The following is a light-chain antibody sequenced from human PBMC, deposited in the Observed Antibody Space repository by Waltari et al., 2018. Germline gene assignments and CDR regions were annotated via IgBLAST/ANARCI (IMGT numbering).Light chain of an antibody. CDR3: QQSFITPFL. J-gene: IGKJ3*01. CDR2: DAS. V-gene: IGKV1-39*01. Sequence: DIQMTQSPSSLSASVGDRVTITCRSSQAISNFLNWYQQNPGKAPKLLIYDASNLHSGVPSRFSGGVSGTDFTLTITSLQTDDFATYYCQQSFITPFLFGPGTKVDF. CDR1: QAISNF.